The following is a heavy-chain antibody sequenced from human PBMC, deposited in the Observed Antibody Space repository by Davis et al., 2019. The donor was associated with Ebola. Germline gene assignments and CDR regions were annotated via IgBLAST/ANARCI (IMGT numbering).Heavy chain of an antibody. CDR2: IYYSGST. Sequence: SETLSLTCTVSGGSISSAGYYWSWIRQHPGKGLEWIGYIYYSGSTYYNPSLNSRVTISVDASKNQFSLNLTSVTAADTAVYYCARGKYQLLAYGMDVWGQGTTVTVPS. CDR3: ARGKYQLLAYGMDV. D-gene: IGHD2-2*01. J-gene: IGHJ6*02. CDR1: GGSISSAGYY. V-gene: IGHV4-31*03.